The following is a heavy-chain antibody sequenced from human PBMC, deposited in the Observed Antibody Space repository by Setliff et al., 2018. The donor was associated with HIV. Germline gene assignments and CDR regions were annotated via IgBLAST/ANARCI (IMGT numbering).Heavy chain of an antibody. D-gene: IGHD3-10*01. J-gene: IGHJ4*02. CDR2: ISSSSSTI. Sequence: GSLRLSCAASGFTFSRNNMNWVRQAPGKGLEWVSYISSSSSTIYYADSVKGRFTISRDNAKNSLYRQMNSLRAEDTAVYYCAKRDYSSSHDHYPLLDFWGQGTLVTVSS. CDR1: GFTFSRNN. V-gene: IGHV3-48*01. CDR3: AKRDYSSSHDHYPLLDF.